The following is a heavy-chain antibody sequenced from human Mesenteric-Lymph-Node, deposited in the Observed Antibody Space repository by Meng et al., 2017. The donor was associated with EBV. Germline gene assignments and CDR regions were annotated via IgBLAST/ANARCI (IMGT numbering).Heavy chain of an antibody. CDR3: AKLPTVSNFDY. CDR1: GFTLSSYA. Sequence: EGELVEFGGGLVEPGGSRRLSCAASGFTLSSYAMSWVSQAPGTGLEWVSAISGSGGSTYYADSVKGRFTISRDNSKNTLYLQMNSLRAEDTAVYYCAKLPTVSNFDYWGQGTLVTVSS. CDR2: ISGSGGST. D-gene: IGHD4-17*01. V-gene: IGHV3-23*04. J-gene: IGHJ4*02.